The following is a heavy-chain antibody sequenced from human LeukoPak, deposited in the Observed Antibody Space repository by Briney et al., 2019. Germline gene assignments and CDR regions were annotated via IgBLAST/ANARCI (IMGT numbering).Heavy chain of an antibody. V-gene: IGHV1-3*01. CDR1: GYTFTSYA. CDR3: AREGSKAVAGPDY. D-gene: IGHD6-19*01. J-gene: IGHJ4*02. Sequence: ASVKVSCKASGYTFTSYAMHWVRQAPGQRLEWMGWINAGNGNTKYSQKFQGRVTITRDTSASTAYMELSSLRSGDTAVYYCAREGSKAVAGPDYWGQGTLVTVSS. CDR2: INAGNGNT.